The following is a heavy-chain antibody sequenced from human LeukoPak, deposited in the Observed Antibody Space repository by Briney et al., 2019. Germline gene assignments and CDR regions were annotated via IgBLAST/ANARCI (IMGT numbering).Heavy chain of an antibody. D-gene: IGHD5-24*01. CDR2: IYNSGST. J-gene: IGHJ4*02. CDR1: GVSISSYH. V-gene: IGHV4-59*01. CDR3: ARKDGDG. Sequence: PSETLSLTCTVSGVSISSYHWTWIRQPPGEGLEWIGHIYNSGSTNYNPSLRGRVTISLDTSKNQVSLKLSSVTAADTAMYYCARKDGDGWGQGTLVTVSS.